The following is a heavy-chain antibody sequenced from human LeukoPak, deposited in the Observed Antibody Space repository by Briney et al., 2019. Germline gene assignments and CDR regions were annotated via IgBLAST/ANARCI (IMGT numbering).Heavy chain of an antibody. CDR2: VKYDGSTT. CDR1: GFTFSSYW. Sequence: PGGSLRLSCAASGFTFSSYWMHWVRQAPGKGLVWVSRVKYDGSTTAYADSVKGRFTISRDNTRNILYLEMNSLRVEDTALYYCARDLNWLLFDYWGQGALVTVSS. V-gene: IGHV3-74*01. D-gene: IGHD3/OR15-3a*01. CDR3: ARDLNWLLFDY. J-gene: IGHJ4*02.